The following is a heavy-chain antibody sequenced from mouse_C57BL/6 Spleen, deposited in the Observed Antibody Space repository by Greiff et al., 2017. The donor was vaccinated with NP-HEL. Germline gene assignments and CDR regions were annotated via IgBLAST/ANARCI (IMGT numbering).Heavy chain of an antibody. Sequence: VQLQQPGAELVKPGASVKLSCKASGYTFTSYWMHWVKQRPGRGIEWIGRIDPNSGGPKYNEKFKSTATLTVDKPSSTAYMQLSSLTSEDSAVYYCASPNWYFDVWGTGTTVTVSS. J-gene: IGHJ1*03. CDR1: GYTFTSYW. CDR3: ASPNWYFDV. CDR2: IDPNSGGP. V-gene: IGHV1-72*01.